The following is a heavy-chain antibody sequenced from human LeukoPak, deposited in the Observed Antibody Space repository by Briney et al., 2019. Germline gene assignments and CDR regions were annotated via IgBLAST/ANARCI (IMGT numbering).Heavy chain of an antibody. CDR1: GYSISSGYY. J-gene: IGHJ6*03. V-gene: IGHV4-38-2*02. CDR3: ASYSGYGRRMHYYYMDV. Sequence: SETLSLTCTVSGYSISSGYYWGWIRQPPGKGLEWIGSIYHSGSTYYNPSLKSRVTISVDTSKNQFSLKLSSVTAADTAVYYCASYSGYGRRMHYYYMDVWGKGTTVTVSS. D-gene: IGHD5-12*01. CDR2: IYHSGST.